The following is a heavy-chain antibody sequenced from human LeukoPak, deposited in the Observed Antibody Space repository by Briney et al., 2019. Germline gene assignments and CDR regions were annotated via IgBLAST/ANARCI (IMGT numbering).Heavy chain of an antibody. CDR1: GFTLSNYW. D-gene: IGHD5-18*01. Sequence: QTGGSLRLSCAASGFTLSNYWMSWVRQAPGKGLEWVANIKQDGSEKYYVDSVKGRFTISRDNAKNSLYLQMNSLRAEDTAVYYCARTTLGYTYGYYFDYWGQGTLVTVSS. V-gene: IGHV3-7*01. CDR3: ARTTLGYTYGYYFDY. CDR2: IKQDGSEK. J-gene: IGHJ4*02.